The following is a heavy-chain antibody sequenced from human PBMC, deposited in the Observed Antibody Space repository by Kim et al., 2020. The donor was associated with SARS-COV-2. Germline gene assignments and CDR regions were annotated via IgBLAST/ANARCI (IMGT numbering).Heavy chain of an antibody. Sequence: GGSLRLSCAASGFTFSSYGMHWVRQAPGKGLEWVAVISYDGSNKYYADSVKGRFTISRDNSKNTLYLQMNSLRAEDTAVYYCAKDRYDSSGYYPYYYYY. CDR3: AKDRYDSSGYYPYYYYY. V-gene: IGHV3-30*18. D-gene: IGHD3-22*01. CDR2: ISYDGSNK. CDR1: GFTFSSYG. J-gene: IGHJ6*01.